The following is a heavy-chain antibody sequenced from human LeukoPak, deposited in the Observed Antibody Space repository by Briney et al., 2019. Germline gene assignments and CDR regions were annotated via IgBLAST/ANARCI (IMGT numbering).Heavy chain of an antibody. CDR3: ARGPLGSTSYYYFDY. Sequence: SQTLSLTCTVSGGSISSGGYYWSWIRQHPGKGLEWIGYIYYSGSTYYNPSLKSRVTISVDTSKNQFSLKLSSVTAADTAVYYCARGPLGSTSYYYFDYWGQGTLVTVSS. CDR1: GGSISSGGYY. D-gene: IGHD2-2*01. J-gene: IGHJ4*02. V-gene: IGHV4-31*03. CDR2: IYYSGST.